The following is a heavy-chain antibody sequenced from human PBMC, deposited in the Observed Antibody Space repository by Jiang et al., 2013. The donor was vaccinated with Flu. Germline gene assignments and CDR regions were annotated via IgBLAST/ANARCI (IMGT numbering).Heavy chain of an antibody. CDR1: GGSISSSSYY. CDR2: IYYSGST. CDR3: ARIEYDSSGYLYYFDY. D-gene: IGHD3-22*01. V-gene: IGHV4-39*01. Sequence: LLKPSETLSLTCTVSGGSISSSSYYWGWIRQPPGKGLEWIGSIYYSGSTYYNPSLKSRVTISVDTSKNQFSLKLSSVTAADTAVYYCARIEYDSSGYLYYFDYWGQGTLVTVSS. J-gene: IGHJ4*02.